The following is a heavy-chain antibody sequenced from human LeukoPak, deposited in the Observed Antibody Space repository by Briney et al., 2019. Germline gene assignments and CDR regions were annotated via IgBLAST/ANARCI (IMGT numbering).Heavy chain of an antibody. CDR3: ARISGSGGSYYYYYMDV. V-gene: IGHV3-48*04. CDR2: ISHSSNTI. Sequence: GGSPRLSCAASGFTLSGHGMNRVRQAPGKGLEWLAHISHSSNTIYYADSVRGRVTVSRDNPKNSLFLQMNSLRAEDTAVYFFARISGSGGSYYYYYMDVWGKGTTVTVSS. CDR1: GFTLSGHG. D-gene: IGHD3-10*01. J-gene: IGHJ6*03.